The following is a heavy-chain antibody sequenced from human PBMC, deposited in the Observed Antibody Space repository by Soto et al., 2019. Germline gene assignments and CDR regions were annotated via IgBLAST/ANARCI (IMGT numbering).Heavy chain of an antibody. J-gene: IGHJ4*02. Sequence: GSLRLSCAASGFTFSDYYMSWIRQAPGKGLEWVSAISGSGGSTYYADSVKGRFTISRDNSKNTLYLQMNSLRAEDTAVYYCAKDRNYYDSSGEEIFDYWGQGTLVTVSS. CDR2: ISGSGGST. CDR1: GFTFSDYY. CDR3: AKDRNYYDSSGEEIFDY. V-gene: IGHV3-23*01. D-gene: IGHD3-22*01.